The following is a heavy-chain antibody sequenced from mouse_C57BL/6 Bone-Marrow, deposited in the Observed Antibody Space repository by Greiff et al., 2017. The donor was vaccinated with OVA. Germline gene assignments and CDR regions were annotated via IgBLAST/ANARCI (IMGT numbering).Heavy chain of an antibody. CDR3: ARGAY. CDR2: ISSGSSTI. Sequence: EVQVVESGGGLVKPGGSLKLSCAASGFTFSDYGMHWVRQAPEKGLEWVAYISSGSSTIYYADTVKGRFTISRDNAKNPLFLQMTSLRSEDTAMYYCARGAYWGQGTLVTVSA. CDR1: GFTFSDYG. V-gene: IGHV5-17*01. J-gene: IGHJ3*01.